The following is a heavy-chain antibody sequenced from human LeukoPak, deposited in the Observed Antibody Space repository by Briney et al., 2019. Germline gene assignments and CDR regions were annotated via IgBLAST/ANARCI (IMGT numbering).Heavy chain of an antibody. J-gene: IGHJ3*02. V-gene: IGHV4-61*08. D-gene: IGHD3-22*01. CDR1: GGNISSGGYY. CDR2: IYYSGST. Sequence: SETLSLTCTVSGGNISSGGYYWSWIRQPPGKGLEWIGYIYYSGSTNYNPSLKSRVTISVDTSKNQFSLKLSSVSAADTAVYYCARGIVAVVTDAFDIWGQGTMVTVSS. CDR3: ARGIVAVVTDAFDI.